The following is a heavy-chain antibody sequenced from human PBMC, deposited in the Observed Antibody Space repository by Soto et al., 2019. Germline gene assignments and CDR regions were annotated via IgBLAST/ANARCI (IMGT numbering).Heavy chain of an antibody. D-gene: IGHD2-8*01. CDR2: SNHSGST. CDR1: GGSFSGYY. J-gene: IGHJ6*02. Sequence: QVQLQQWGAGLLKPSETLSLTCAVYGGSFSGYYWSWIRQPPGKGLEWIGESNHSGSTNYNPSLKGRVTIPVNLSKNQFSLKLSSVIAGDTAVYYGARVRMRRNHRVVPYYYGMDVWGQGATVTVS. CDR3: ARVRMRRNHRVVPYYYGMDV. V-gene: IGHV4-34*01.